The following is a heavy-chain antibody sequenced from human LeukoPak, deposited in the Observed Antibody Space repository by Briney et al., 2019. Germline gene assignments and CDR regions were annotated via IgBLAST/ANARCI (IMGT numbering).Heavy chain of an antibody. V-gene: IGHV3-23*01. CDR1: GFTFSSYA. J-gene: IGHJ4*02. D-gene: IGHD5-12*01. CDR2: ISGSGGST. CDR3: AKDGRVATGYYFDY. Sequence: GGSLRLSCAASGFTFSSYAMSWVRQAPGKGLEWVSAISGSGGSTYYADSVKGRFTISRDNSKNTLYLQMNSLRAEDTAVHYCAKDGRVATGYYFDYWGQGTLVTVSS.